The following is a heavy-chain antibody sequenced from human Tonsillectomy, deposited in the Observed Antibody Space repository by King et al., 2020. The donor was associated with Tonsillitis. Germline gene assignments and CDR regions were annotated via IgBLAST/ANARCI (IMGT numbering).Heavy chain of an antibody. V-gene: IGHV4-30-4*07. CDR3: AKDRITMVRGLDAFDI. Sequence: VQLQESGPGLVKPSQTLSLTCAVSGGSISSGGYSWSWIRQPPGKGLEWIGYIYYSGSTYYNPPLKSRVTISVDTSKNQFSLKLSSVTAADTAVYYCAKDRITMVRGLDAFDIWGQGTMVTVSS. CDR1: GGSISSGGYS. CDR2: IYYSGST. J-gene: IGHJ3*02. D-gene: IGHD3-10*01.